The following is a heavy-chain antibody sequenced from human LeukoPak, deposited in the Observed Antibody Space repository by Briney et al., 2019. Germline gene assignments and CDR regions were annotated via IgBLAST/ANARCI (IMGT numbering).Heavy chain of an antibody. D-gene: IGHD1-14*01. CDR3: ARERAEPLFDY. Sequence: ASVKVSYKASGYTFTSYGISWVRQAPGQGREWMGWISAYNGNTNYAQKLQGRVTMTTDTSTSTAYMELRSLRSDDTAVYYCARERAEPLFDYWGQGTLVTVSS. CDR2: ISAYNGNT. V-gene: IGHV1-18*01. CDR1: GYTFTSYG. J-gene: IGHJ4*02.